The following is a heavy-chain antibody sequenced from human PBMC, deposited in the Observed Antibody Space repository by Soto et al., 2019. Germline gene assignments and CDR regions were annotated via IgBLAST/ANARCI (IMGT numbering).Heavy chain of an antibody. V-gene: IGHV4-34*01. CDR2: INHSGST. Sequence: PSETLSLTCAVYGGSFSGYYWSWIRQPPGKGLEWIGEINHSGSTNYNPSLKSRVTISVDTSKNQFSLKLSSVTAADTAVYYCAREVVVVAATGDWFDPWGQGTLVTVSS. J-gene: IGHJ5*02. CDR1: GGSFSGYY. CDR3: AREVVVVAATGDWFDP. D-gene: IGHD2-15*01.